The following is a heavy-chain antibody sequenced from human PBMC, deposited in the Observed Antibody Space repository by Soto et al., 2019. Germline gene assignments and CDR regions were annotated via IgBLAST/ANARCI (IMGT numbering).Heavy chain of an antibody. D-gene: IGHD3-22*01. V-gene: IGHV6-1*01. CDR1: GDSVFSNNAA. CDR2: TYYRSKWYN. Sequence: PSLTLSLTCAIFGDSVFSNNAAWSCIRQCPSRGLEWLGRTYYRSKWYNDYAVSVKSRITINPDTSKNQFSLQLNSVTPEDTAVYYCARAVWDTSGYCHFAYWGQGALVTVSS. J-gene: IGHJ4*02. CDR3: ARAVWDTSGYCHFAY.